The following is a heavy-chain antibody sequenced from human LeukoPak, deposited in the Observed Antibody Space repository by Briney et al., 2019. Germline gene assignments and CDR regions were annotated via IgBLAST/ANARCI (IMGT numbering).Heavy chain of an antibody. CDR2: MNPNSGNT. J-gene: IGHJ4*02. Sequence: GASVKVSCKASGYTFTTYDINWVRQATGQGLEWMGWMNPNSGNTGYAHKFQGRVTMTRNTSMSTAYMELNSLRSEDTAVYCCARANYYGSGKKDLDYWGQGTLVTVSS. CDR3: ARANYYGSGKKDLDY. CDR1: GYTFTTYD. V-gene: IGHV1-8*01. D-gene: IGHD3-10*01.